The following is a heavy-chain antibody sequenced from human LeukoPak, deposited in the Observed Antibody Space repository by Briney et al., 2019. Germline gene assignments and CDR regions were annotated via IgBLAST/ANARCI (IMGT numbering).Heavy chain of an antibody. Sequence: GGSLRLSCAASGFTFSNYNMNWVRQAPGKGLEWVSSISSSSSYIYYADSVKGRFTISRDNAKNSLYLQMNSLRAEDTAVYYCARAGGSGHSWFDPWGQGTLVTVSS. J-gene: IGHJ5*02. D-gene: IGHD4-23*01. CDR3: ARAGGSGHSWFDP. CDR2: ISSSSSYI. CDR1: GFTFSNYN. V-gene: IGHV3-21*01.